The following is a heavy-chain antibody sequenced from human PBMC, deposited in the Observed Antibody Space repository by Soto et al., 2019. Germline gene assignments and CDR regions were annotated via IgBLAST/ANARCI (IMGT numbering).Heavy chain of an antibody. CDR2: IKEDGSEK. CDR3: ARRNEAPIAIFGVVIPHNFNGLDV. V-gene: IGHV3-7*03. CDR1: GFTFSRYW. J-gene: IGHJ6*02. D-gene: IGHD3-3*01. Sequence: EVQVVESGGGLDQPGGSLRVSCAASGFTFSRYWMTWVRQAPGKGLEWVANIKEDGSEKYYVDSVKGRFTISRDNAKNSLYLQMNSLRPDDTAVYYCARRNEAPIAIFGVVIPHNFNGLDVWGQGTTVTVSS.